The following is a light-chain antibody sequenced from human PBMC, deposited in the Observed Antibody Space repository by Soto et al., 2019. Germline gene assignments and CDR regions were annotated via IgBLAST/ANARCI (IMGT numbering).Light chain of an antibody. CDR1: QSVSSSY. J-gene: IGKJ1*01. Sequence: EIVLTQSPGTLSLSPGERATLSCRASQSVSSSYLAWYQQKPGQAPRLLIYGASSRATGIPDRFSGSGSGTGFTLTSSRLEPEDFAVYYCQRYGSSPTWTFCQGTKVEIK. V-gene: IGKV3-20*01. CDR3: QRYGSSPTWT. CDR2: GAS.